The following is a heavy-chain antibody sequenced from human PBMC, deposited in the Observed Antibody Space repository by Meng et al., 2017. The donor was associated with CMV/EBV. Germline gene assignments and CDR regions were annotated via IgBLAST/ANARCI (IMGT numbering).Heavy chain of an antibody. D-gene: IGHD3-9*01. V-gene: IGHV4-39*07. CDR2: NYYSGST. J-gene: IGHJ3*02. CDR1: GGSISSSSYY. CDR3: AISERAYYDILTGYYNVAFDI. Sequence: SETLSLTCTVSGGSISSSSYYWGWIRQPPGKGLEWIGSNYYSGSTYYNPSLKSRVTISVDTSKNQFSLKLSSVTAADTAVYYCAISERAYYDILTGYYNVAFDIWGQGTMVTVSS.